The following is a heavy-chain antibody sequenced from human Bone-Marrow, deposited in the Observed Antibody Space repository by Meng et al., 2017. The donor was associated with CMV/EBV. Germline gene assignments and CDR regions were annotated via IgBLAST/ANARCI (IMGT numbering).Heavy chain of an antibody. D-gene: IGHD6-6*01. V-gene: IGHV4-59*01. CDR3: ATSHLKYSSSSDAFDI. J-gene: IGHJ3*02. CDR1: GGFISNYY. Sequence: SETLSLTCTVSGGFISNYYWSWIRQPPGKGLEWIGYIYYSGTTKYNPSLKSRVTISADTSNKQLSLKLSSVTAADTAMYYCATSHLKYSSSSDAFDIWGQGIMVTV. CDR2: IYYSGTT.